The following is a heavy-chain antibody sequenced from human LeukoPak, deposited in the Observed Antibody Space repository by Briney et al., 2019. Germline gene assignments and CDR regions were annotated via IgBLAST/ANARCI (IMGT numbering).Heavy chain of an antibody. CDR1: GFTFSSYA. CDR2: ISGSGGST. J-gene: IGHJ4*02. CDR3: AQSIAAAGTGY. D-gene: IGHD6-13*01. V-gene: IGHV3-23*01. Sequence: GGSLRLSCAASGFTFSSYAMSWVRQAAGKGLDWVSAISGSGGSTYYADSVKGRFTISRDNSKNTLYLQMNSLRAADTAAYYCAQSIAAAGTGYWGQGTLVTVSS.